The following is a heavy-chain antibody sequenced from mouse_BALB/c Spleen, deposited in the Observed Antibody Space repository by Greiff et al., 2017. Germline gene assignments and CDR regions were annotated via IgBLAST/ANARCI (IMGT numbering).Heavy chain of an antibody. D-gene: IGHD2-14*01. J-gene: IGHJ3*01. Sequence: LQQSGAELMKPGASVKISCKATGYTFSSYWIEWVKQRPGHGLEWIGEILPGSGSTNYNEKFKGKATFTADTSSNTAYMQLSSLTSEDSAVYYCARGRYDGLFAYWGQGTLVTVSA. CDR1: GYTFSSYW. V-gene: IGHV1-9*01. CDR2: ILPGSGST. CDR3: ARGRYDGLFAY.